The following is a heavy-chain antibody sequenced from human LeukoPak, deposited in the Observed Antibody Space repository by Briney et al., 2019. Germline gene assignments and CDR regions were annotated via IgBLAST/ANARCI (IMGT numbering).Heavy chain of an antibody. D-gene: IGHD2-2*02. Sequence: SETLSLTCTVSGGSISSGDYYWSWIRQPPGKGLEWIGYIYYSGSTYYNPSLKSRVTISVDTSKNQFSLKLSSVTAADTAVYYCARDPIVPAAIVNVYWGQGTLVTVSS. CDR3: ARDPIVPAAIVNVY. V-gene: IGHV4-30-4*08. CDR1: GGSISSGDYY. CDR2: IYYSGST. J-gene: IGHJ4*02.